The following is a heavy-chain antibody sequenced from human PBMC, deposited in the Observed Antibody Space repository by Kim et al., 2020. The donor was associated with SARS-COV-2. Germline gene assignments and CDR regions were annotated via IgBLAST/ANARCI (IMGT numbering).Heavy chain of an antibody. CDR2: IRHGGSST. V-gene: IGHV3-23*03. CDR3: ARERSAGIAAAGNY. D-gene: IGHD6-13*01. Sequence: GGSLRLSCAASGFTLSNYGMSWVRQAPGKGLQWVSSIRHGGSSTYYVDSVKGRFTISRDNSKNTLYLQMNSLRGEDTAVYYCARERSAGIAAAGNYWGQGTLVTVSS. J-gene: IGHJ4*02. CDR1: GFTLSNYG.